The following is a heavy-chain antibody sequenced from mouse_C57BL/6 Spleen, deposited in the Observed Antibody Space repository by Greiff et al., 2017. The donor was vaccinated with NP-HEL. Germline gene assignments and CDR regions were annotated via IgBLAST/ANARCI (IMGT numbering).Heavy chain of an antibody. CDR1: GYAFTNYL. D-gene: IGHD1-1*01. J-gene: IGHJ4*01. Sequence: QVQLKQSGAELVRPGTSVKVSCKASGYAFTNYLIEWVKQRPGQGLEWIGVINPGSGGTNYNEKFKGKATLTADKSSSTAYMQLSSLTSEASAVYFCARSRATVVADYAMDYWGQGTSVTVAS. V-gene: IGHV1-54*01. CDR3: ARSRATVVADYAMDY. CDR2: INPGSGGT.